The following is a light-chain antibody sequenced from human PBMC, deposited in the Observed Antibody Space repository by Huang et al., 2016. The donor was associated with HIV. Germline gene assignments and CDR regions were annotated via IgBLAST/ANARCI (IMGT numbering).Light chain of an antibody. CDR2: GAT. J-gene: IGKJ1*01. CDR3: QRYNSVPRM. Sequence: DMQMTQSPSSLSASVGARVTLSCRVTQAIDNYLAWYQQKPGRVPNLLIYGATTLQSGVPSRFSGSGSGTNFTLTIASLQPEDVATYYCQRYNSVPRMFGQGTKVEIK. CDR1: QAIDNY. V-gene: IGKV1-27*01.